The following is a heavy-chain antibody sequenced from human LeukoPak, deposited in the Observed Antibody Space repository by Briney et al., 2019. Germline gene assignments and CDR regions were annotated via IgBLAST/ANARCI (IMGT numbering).Heavy chain of an antibody. Sequence: ASVKVSCKASGYTFTSYAMHWVRQAPGQRLEWMGWINAGNGYTQYSQKFQGRVTITRDTSASTAYMELSSLRSEDTAVYYCVRDSGEYSFDYWGQGTLVTVSS. J-gene: IGHJ4*02. CDR3: VRDSGEYSFDY. V-gene: IGHV1-3*01. D-gene: IGHD2-15*01. CDR2: INAGNGYT. CDR1: GYTFTSYA.